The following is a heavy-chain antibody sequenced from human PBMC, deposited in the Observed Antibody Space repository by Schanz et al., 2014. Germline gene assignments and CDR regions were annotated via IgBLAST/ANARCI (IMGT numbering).Heavy chain of an antibody. D-gene: IGHD4-17*01. CDR1: GFTFRDYY. J-gene: IGHJ6*03. CDR2: ISSGSSYA. Sequence: QVQLVESGGGLVKPGGSLRLSCAASGFTFRDYYMSWIRQAPGKGLEWVSDISSGSSYANYADSVKGRFTISRDNSKNTLYLHMNTLRSEDTAVYYCARDGDRFYHNYYMDVWGKGTTVTVSS. CDR3: ARDGDRFYHNYYMDV. V-gene: IGHV3-11*06.